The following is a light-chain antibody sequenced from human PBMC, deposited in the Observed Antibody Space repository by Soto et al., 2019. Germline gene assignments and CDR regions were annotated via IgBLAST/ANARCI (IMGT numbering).Light chain of an antibody. J-gene: IGLJ1*01. CDR1: SSDVGGYDY. Sequence: QSALTQPPSVSGSPGQSVTISCTGTSSDVGGYDYVSWYQQRPGKAPKLLIYDVTKRPSGVPDRFSGSKSGNTASLTISGLEAGDQTDVYCCSSGGSFPYVFGNGTKVTVL. CDR2: DVT. V-gene: IGLV2-11*01. CDR3: CSSGGSFPYV.